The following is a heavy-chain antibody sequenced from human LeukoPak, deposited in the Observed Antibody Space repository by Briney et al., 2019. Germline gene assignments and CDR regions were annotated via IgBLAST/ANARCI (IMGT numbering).Heavy chain of an antibody. CDR3: ATDLG. CDR1: GFTLTSYW. Sequence: GGSLRLSCAASGFTLTSYWMHWVRHPPGKGLVWVSRVDHAGSGTAYEDSATGRFTISRDNAKNTVYLQMNSLRAEDTAVYYCATDLGWGQGTLVTVSS. V-gene: IGHV3-74*01. J-gene: IGHJ4*02. CDR2: VDHAGSGT. D-gene: IGHD4-17*01.